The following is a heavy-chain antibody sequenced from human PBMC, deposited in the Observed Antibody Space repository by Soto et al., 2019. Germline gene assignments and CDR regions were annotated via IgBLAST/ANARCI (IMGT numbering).Heavy chain of an antibody. CDR1: GGTFSSYA. CDR2: INPNSGGT. V-gene: IGHV1-2*02. Sequence: ASVKVSCKASGGTFSSYAISWVRQAPGQGLEWMGGINPNSGGTNYAQKFQGRVTMTRDTSISTAYMELSRLRSDDTAVYYCARTTMVRGVSPCYYGMDVWGQGTTVTVSS. J-gene: IGHJ6*02. CDR3: ARTTMVRGVSPCYYGMDV. D-gene: IGHD3-10*01.